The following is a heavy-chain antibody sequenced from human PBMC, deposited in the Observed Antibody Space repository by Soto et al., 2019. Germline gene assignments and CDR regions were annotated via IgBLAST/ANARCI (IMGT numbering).Heavy chain of an antibody. J-gene: IGHJ5*02. CDR1: GGSISSGGYY. CDR3: ARGFYSSGWYVWFDP. CDR2: IYYSGTT. V-gene: IGHV4-31*02. D-gene: IGHD6-13*01. Sequence: SETLSLTCTVSGGSISSGGYYWSWIRQHPGKGLEWIGYIYYSGTTYYNPSLKSRVVISVDTSKNQFSLNLSSMTAADTAVFYCARGFYSSGWYVWFDPWGQGTLVTVSS.